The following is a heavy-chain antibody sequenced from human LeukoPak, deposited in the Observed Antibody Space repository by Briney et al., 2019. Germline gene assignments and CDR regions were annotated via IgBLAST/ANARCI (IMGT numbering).Heavy chain of an antibody. CDR2: INSDGSST. D-gene: IGHD1-26*01. J-gene: IGHJ6*02. Sequence: GGSLRLPCAASGFTFSSYWMHWVRQAPGKGLVWVSRINSDGSSTSYADSVKGRFTISRDNAKNTLYLKMNSLRAEDTAVYYCAREGGGHYYYYGMDVWGQGTTVTVSS. V-gene: IGHV3-74*01. CDR1: GFTFSSYW. CDR3: AREGGGHYYYYGMDV.